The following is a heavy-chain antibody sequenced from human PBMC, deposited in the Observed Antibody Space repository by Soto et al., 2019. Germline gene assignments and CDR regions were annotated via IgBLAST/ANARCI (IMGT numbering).Heavy chain of an antibody. CDR1: GGSFSGYY. V-gene: IGHV4-34*01. CDR3: ARALRITMIVVVITGGYFEY. D-gene: IGHD3-22*01. CDR2: INHSGST. J-gene: IGHJ4*02. Sequence: PSQTLSLTCAVDGGSFSGYYWSLIRQPPGKGLEWIGEINHSGSTNYNPSLKSRVTISVDTSKNQFSLKLSSVTAADTAVYYCARALRITMIVVVITGGYFEYWGQGSLVTVS.